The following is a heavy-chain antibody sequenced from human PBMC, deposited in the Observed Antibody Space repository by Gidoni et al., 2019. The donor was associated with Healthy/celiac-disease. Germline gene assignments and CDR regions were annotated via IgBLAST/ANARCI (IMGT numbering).Heavy chain of an antibody. CDR2: IIPIFGTA. Sequence: QVQLVQSGAAVKKPGSSVKVSCKASGVTFISYAHSRVRQAPGKGLEWMGEIIPIFGTANYAQKFQGRVTITADESTSTAYMELSSLRSEDTAVYYCAREARGSGSDYYYYYMDVWGKGTTVTVSS. V-gene: IGHV1-69*01. CDR1: GVTFISYA. J-gene: IGHJ6*03. D-gene: IGHD3-10*01. CDR3: AREARGSGSDYYYYYMDV.